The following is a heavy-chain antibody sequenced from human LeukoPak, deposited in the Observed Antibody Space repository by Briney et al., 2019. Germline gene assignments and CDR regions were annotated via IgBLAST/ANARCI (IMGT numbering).Heavy chain of an antibody. J-gene: IGHJ4*02. Sequence: GASVKPSCKASGYTFTSYGISWVRQAPGQGLEWRGWISAYNGNTNYAQKLQGRVTMTTDTPTSTAYMELRSLKSDDTAVYYCARRYSSRHTTFDYWGQGTLVTVSS. V-gene: IGHV1-18*01. D-gene: IGHD6-13*01. CDR2: ISAYNGNT. CDR3: ARRYSSRHTTFDY. CDR1: GYTFTSYG.